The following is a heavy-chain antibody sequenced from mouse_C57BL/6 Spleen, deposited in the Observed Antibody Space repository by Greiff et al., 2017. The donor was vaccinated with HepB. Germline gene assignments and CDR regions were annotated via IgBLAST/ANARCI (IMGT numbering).Heavy chain of an antibody. CDR1: GFTFSSYA. CDR2: ISSGGDYI. J-gene: IGHJ2*01. V-gene: IGHV5-9-1*02. CDR3: TRVILRPYYFDY. D-gene: IGHD1-2*01. Sequence: DVMLVESGEGLVKPGGSLKLSCAASGFTFSSYAMSWVRQTPEKRLEWVAYISSGGDYIYYADTVKGRFTISRDNARNTLYLQMSSLKSEDTAMYYCTRVILRPYYFDYWGQGTTLTVSS.